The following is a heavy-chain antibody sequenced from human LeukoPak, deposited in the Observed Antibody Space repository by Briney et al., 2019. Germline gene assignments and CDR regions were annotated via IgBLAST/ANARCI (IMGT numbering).Heavy chain of an antibody. Sequence: PSQTLSLTCTVSGGSISSGGYYWSWIRQHPGKGLEWIGYIYYSGSTYYNPSLKSRVTISVDTSKNQFSLKLSSVTAADTAVYYCARGHIVVVPAATNWFDPWGQGTLVTVSS. CDR1: GGSISSGGYY. D-gene: IGHD2-2*01. V-gene: IGHV4-31*03. CDR3: ARGHIVVVPAATNWFDP. CDR2: IYYSGST. J-gene: IGHJ5*02.